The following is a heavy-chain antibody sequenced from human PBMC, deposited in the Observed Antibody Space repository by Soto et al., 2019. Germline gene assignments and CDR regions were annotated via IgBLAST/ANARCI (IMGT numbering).Heavy chain of an antibody. J-gene: IGHJ4*02. CDR3: ASSMGRGGNDY. Sequence: EVQLVESGGGLVQPGGSLRLSCAASGFTFSDYWMSWFRQAPGQGLECVANIKTDGSEKYYVDPVKGRFTISRDNAKNSLYLQMNSLRAEDTAVYYCASSMGRGGNDYWGQGTLVAVSS. CDR2: IKTDGSEK. D-gene: IGHD3-10*01. V-gene: IGHV3-7*05. CDR1: GFTFSDYW.